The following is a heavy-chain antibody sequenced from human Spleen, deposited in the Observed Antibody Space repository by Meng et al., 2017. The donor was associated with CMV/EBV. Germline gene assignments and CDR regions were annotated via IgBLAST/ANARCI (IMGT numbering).Heavy chain of an antibody. Sequence: QVQLRQWGAGLLKPSETLSLTCAVYGGSFSGYYWSWIRQPPGKGLGWIGEINHSGSTNYNPSLKSRVTISVDTSKNQFSLKLSSVTAADTAVYYCARDPAAGFFDYWGQGTLVTVSS. CDR1: GGSFSGYY. CDR2: INHSGST. J-gene: IGHJ4*02. D-gene: IGHD6-13*01. CDR3: ARDPAAGFFDY. V-gene: IGHV4-34*01.